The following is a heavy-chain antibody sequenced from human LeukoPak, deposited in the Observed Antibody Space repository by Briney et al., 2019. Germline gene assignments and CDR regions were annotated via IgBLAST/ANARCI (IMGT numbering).Heavy chain of an antibody. J-gene: IGHJ4*02. CDR3: AREYQLLDY. D-gene: IGHD2-2*01. Sequence: PSETLSLTCTVSGGPISSGGYYWSWIRQPPGKGLEWIGYIYHSGSTYYNPSLKSRVTISVDRSKNQFSLKLSSVTAADTAVYYCAREYQLLDYWGQGTLVTVSS. V-gene: IGHV4-30-2*01. CDR2: IYHSGST. CDR1: GGPISSGGYY.